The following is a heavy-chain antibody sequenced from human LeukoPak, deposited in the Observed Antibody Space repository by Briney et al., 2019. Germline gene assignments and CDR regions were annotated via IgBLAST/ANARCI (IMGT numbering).Heavy chain of an antibody. CDR1: GGSISSGGYY. D-gene: IGHD4-23*01. CDR2: IYYSGST. V-gene: IGHV4-31*03. Sequence: SETLSLTCTVSGGSISSGGYYWGWIRQHPGKGLEWIGYIYYSGSTYYNPSLKGRVTISVDTSKNQFSLKLSSVTAADTAVYYWARAGNSAYYYYGMDVWGQGTTVTVSS. CDR3: ARAGNSAYYYYGMDV. J-gene: IGHJ6*02.